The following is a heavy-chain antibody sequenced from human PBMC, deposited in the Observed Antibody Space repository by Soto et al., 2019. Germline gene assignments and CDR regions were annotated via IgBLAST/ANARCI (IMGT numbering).Heavy chain of an antibody. J-gene: IGHJ4*02. CDR1: GYSFTYYW. CDR3: ARHWNSGSCHLEPY. V-gene: IGHV5-10-1*01. CDR2: IYPGDSFA. D-gene: IGHD6-19*01. Sequence: GEPLKISCQASGYSFTYYWLSWVRQLPGKGLEWMGRIYPGDSFADYSPSFRGHVTMSADKSITTAYLQWRSLKASDTAIYYCARHWNSGSCHLEPYWGQGTLVTVSS.